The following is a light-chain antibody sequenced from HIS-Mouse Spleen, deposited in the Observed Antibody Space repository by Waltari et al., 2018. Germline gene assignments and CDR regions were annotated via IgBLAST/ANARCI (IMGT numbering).Light chain of an antibody. V-gene: IGLV3-25*03. CDR3: QSADSSGTYQDVV. J-gene: IGLJ2*01. CDR1: ALPKQY. Sequence: SYELTQPPSVSVSPGQTARITCSGTALPKQYAYWYQQKPGQAPVLVIYKDSERPSGIPERFSGSSSGTTVTLTISGVQAEDEADYYCQSADSSGTYQDVVFGGGTKLTVL. CDR2: KDS.